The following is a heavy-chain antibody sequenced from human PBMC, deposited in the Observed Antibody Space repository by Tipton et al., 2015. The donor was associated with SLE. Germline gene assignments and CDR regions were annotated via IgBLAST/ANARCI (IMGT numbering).Heavy chain of an antibody. CDR2: IYYSGNT. CDR1: GDSISSGGYY. Sequence: TLSLTCSVSGDSISSGGYYWTWIRQRPGEGLEWIGYIYYSGNTYYNPSLKSRVTMSVDTSKNHFSLKVNSVTAADTAVYYCARGGHYAWFGPWGQGFLVTVSS. CDR3: ARGGHYAWFGP. J-gene: IGHJ5*02. D-gene: IGHD3-3*01. V-gene: IGHV4-31*03.